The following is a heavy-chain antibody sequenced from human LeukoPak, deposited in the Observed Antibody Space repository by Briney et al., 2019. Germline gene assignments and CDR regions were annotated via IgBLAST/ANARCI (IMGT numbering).Heavy chain of an antibody. CDR2: IIPIFGTA. CDR1: GYTFTSYA. J-gene: IGHJ1*01. CDR3: ARGVSYYYDSSGYYSAEYFQH. D-gene: IGHD3-22*01. Sequence: SVKVSCKASGYTFTSYAISWVRQAPGQGLEWMGRIIPIFGTANYAQKFQGRVTITTDESTSTAYMELSSLRSEDTAVYYCARGVSYYYDSSGYYSAEYFQHWGQGTLVTVSS. V-gene: IGHV1-69*05.